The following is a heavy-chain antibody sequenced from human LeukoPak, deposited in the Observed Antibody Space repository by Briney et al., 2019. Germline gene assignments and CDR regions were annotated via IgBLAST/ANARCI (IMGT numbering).Heavy chain of an antibody. J-gene: IGHJ6*03. CDR1: GFTFSSYW. D-gene: IGHD5-18*01. Sequence: GGSLRLSCAASGFTFSSYWMSWVRQAPGKGLEWVANIKQDGSEKYYVDSVKGRFTISRDNAKNSLYLQMNSLRAEDTAVYYCARAYYSPKYSYGYRRNYYYYMDVWGKGTTVAVSS. CDR3: ARAYYSPKYSYGYRRNYYYYMDV. V-gene: IGHV3-7*01. CDR2: IKQDGSEK.